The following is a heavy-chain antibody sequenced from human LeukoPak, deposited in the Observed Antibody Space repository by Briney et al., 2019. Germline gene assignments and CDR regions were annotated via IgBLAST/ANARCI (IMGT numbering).Heavy chain of an antibody. J-gene: IGHJ3*02. CDR1: GFTVSTNY. CDR3: AKGGSPITILPFSAFDI. V-gene: IGHV3-53*05. D-gene: IGHD3-10*01. CDR2: IYSDGST. Sequence: GGSLRLSCAASGFTVSTNYMSWVRQAPGKKLEWVSDIYSDGSTFYADSVKGRFTISRDNSKNTLYLQMNSLRAEDTAVYYCAKGGSPITILPFSAFDIWGQGTMVTVSS.